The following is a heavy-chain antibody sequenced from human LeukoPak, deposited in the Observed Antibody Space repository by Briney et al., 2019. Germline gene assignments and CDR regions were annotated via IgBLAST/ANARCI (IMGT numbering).Heavy chain of an antibody. V-gene: IGHV1-8*02. Sequence: ASVKVSCKASGYTFTSYGISWVRQATGQGLEWMGWMNPNSGNTGYAQKFQGRVTMTRNTSISTAYMELSSLRSEDTAVYYCARVDLSWYAPDYWGQGTLVTVSS. D-gene: IGHD6-13*01. CDR3: ARVDLSWYAPDY. J-gene: IGHJ4*02. CDR2: MNPNSGNT. CDR1: GYTFTSYG.